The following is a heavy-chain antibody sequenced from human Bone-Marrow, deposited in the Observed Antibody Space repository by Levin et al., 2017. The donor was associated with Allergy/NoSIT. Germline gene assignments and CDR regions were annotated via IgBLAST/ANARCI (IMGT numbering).Heavy chain of an antibody. J-gene: IGHJ4*02. D-gene: IGHD2-21*01. CDR1: GGSVGSGSYY. V-gene: IGHV4-61*01. Sequence: SETLSLTCTVSGGSVGSGSYYWSWIRQPPGKGLEWIGYVHDSGRTNYSPSLKSRVTISGDTSKNQCSLNLRSVTAADTAVYYCARGGSDAWSVCGTWGQGTLVTVSS. CDR2: VHDSGRT. CDR3: ARGGSDAWSVCGT.